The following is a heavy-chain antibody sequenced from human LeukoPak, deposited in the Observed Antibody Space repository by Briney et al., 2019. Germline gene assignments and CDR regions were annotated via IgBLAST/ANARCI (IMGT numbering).Heavy chain of an antibody. D-gene: IGHD5-12*01. J-gene: IGHJ4*02. V-gene: IGHV3-7*03. CDR2: IKQDGSEK. Sequence: PGGSLRLSCAASGFTFSSYWMSWVRQAPGKGLEWVANIKQDGSEKYYVDSVKGRFTISRDNAKNSLYLQMNSLRAKDTAVYYCAREGGIVATILLDYWGQGTLVTVSS. CDR1: GFTFSSYW. CDR3: AREGGIVATILLDY.